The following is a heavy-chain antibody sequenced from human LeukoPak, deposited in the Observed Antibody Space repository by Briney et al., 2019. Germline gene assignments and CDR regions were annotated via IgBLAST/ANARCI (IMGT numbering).Heavy chain of an antibody. J-gene: IGHJ4*02. CDR2: ISYNGSNK. CDR3: ATGTSWGYFDWLLPGPFDY. V-gene: IGHV3-30-3*01. Sequence: GGPLRLSCAASGFTFSSYAMHCVRQAPGKGLEWVSVISYNGSNKYYADSVKGRFTISRDNSKNTLYLQMNSLRAEDTAVYYCATGTSWGYFDWLLPGPFDYWGQGTLVTVSS. CDR1: GFTFSSYA. D-gene: IGHD3-9*01.